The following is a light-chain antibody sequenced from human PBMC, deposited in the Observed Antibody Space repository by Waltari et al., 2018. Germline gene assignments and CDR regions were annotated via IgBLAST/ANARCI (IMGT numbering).Light chain of an antibody. Sequence: QSALTQPASVSGSPGQSITLPCTGTRSDVGGYNYVSWYQQPPGKAPKLMIYDVSKRPSGVSNRFSGSKSGNTASLTISGLQAEDEADYYCCSYAGSSTVVFGGGTKLTVL. CDR2: DVS. CDR1: RSDVGGYNY. J-gene: IGLJ2*01. V-gene: IGLV2-23*02. CDR3: CSYAGSSTVV.